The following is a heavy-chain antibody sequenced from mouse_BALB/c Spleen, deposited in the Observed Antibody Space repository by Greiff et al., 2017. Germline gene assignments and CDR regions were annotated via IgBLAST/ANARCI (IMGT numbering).Heavy chain of an antibody. J-gene: IGHJ4*01. CDR2: IWSGGST. Sequence: QVQLKESGPGLVQPSQSLSITCTVSGFSLTSYGVHWVRQSPGKGLEWLGVIWSGGSTDYNAAFISRLSISKDNSKSQVFFKMNSLQANDTAIYYCASHYYGDYYAMDYWGQGTSVTVSS. D-gene: IGHD1-2*01. CDR3: ASHYYGDYYAMDY. V-gene: IGHV2-2*02. CDR1: GFSLTSYG.